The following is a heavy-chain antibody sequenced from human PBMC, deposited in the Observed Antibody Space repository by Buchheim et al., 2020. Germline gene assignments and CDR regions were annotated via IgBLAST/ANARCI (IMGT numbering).Heavy chain of an antibody. J-gene: IGHJ4*02. CDR2: ISYDGSNK. CDR1: GFIFRSYG. Sequence: QVQLVESGGGVVQSGRSLRLSCAASGFIFRSYGMHWVRQAPGRGLEWVAVISYDGSNKYYTDSVKGRFTISRDNSKNMLYLQMNSLRAEDTAEDTAVYYCARDLWPFCTGDCSTHPLDFWGQGTL. CDR3: ARDLWPFCTGDCSTHPLDF. V-gene: IGHV3-33*01. D-gene: IGHD2-21*02.